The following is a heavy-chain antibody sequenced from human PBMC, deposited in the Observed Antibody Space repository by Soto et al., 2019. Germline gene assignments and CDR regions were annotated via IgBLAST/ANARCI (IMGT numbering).Heavy chain of an antibody. CDR2: IYYSGST. J-gene: IGHJ5*02. V-gene: IGHV4-61*08. CDR1: GGSISSGGYY. D-gene: IGHD2-2*01. Sequence: SETLSLTCTVSGGSISSGGYYWSWIRQPPGKELDLIGFIYYSGSTNYNPSLKSRVTISVDTSKNQFSLKLSSVTAADTAVYYCSRVSPGYCSSTSCDVIWFDPWGQGTLVTVSS. CDR3: SRVSPGYCSSTSCDVIWFDP.